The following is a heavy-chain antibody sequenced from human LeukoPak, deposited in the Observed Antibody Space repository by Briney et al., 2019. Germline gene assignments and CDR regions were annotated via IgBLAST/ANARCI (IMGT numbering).Heavy chain of an antibody. D-gene: IGHD3-10*01. CDR3: ARGPKDYYGSGSYSENYFDY. V-gene: IGHV4-34*01. CDR2: INHSGST. Sequence: SETLSLTCAVYGGSFSGYYWSWIRRLPGKGLEWIGEINHSGSTNYNLSLKSRVTISVDTSKNQFSLKLSSVTAADTAVYYCARGPKDYYGSGSYSENYFDYWGQGTLVTVSS. J-gene: IGHJ4*02. CDR1: GGSFSGYY.